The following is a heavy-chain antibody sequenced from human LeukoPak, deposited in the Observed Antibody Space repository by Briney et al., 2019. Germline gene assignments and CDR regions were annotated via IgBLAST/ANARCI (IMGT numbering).Heavy chain of an antibody. D-gene: IGHD6-13*01. CDR3: ASMLAGAAAGTKSDY. V-gene: IGHV5-10-1*01. J-gene: IGHJ4*02. CDR1: GYSFTSYW. Sequence: GESLKISCKGSGYSFTSYWISWVRQMPGKGLEWMGRIDPSDSYTNYSPSFQGHVTISADKSISTASLQWSSLKASDTAMYYCASMLAGAAAGTKSDYWGQGTLVTVSS. CDR2: IDPSDSYT.